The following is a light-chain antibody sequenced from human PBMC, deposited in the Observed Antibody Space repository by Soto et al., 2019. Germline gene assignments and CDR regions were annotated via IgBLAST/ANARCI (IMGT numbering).Light chain of an antibody. CDR2: DAS. V-gene: IGKV3-11*01. Sequence: EIVLTQSPATLSLSPGERATLSCRASQSVSSYLAWYQQKPGQAPRLLIYDASNRATGIPARFSGSGSGTDFTLTISSLEPEDFAVSYCPQRSNWPPYTFGQGTKLEIK. CDR3: PQRSNWPPYT. J-gene: IGKJ2*01. CDR1: QSVSSY.